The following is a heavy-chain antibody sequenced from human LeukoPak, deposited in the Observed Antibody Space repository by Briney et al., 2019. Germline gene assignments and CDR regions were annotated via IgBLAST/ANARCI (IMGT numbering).Heavy chain of an antibody. CDR3: ARDLHLLDGPADDAFDI. D-gene: IGHD2-15*01. V-gene: IGHV3-48*01. CDR2: ISSGGTTI. CDR1: GFTFRSYN. Sequence: PGGSLRLSCAASGFTFRSYNMNWVRQAPGKGLQWVSFISSGGTTIYYADSVKGRFTISRDNAKNSLYLQMNSLRAEDTAVYYCARDLHLLDGPADDAFDIWGQGTMVTVSS. J-gene: IGHJ3*02.